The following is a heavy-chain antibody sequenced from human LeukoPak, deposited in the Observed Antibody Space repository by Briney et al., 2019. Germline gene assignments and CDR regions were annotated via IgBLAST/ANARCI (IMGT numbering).Heavy chain of an antibody. CDR3: ARIYGSGSYVLYYYYMDV. V-gene: IGHV4-34*01. CDR2: INHSGST. J-gene: IGHJ6*03. Sequence: PSETLSLTCAVYGGSFSGYYWSWIRQPPGKGLEWIGEINHSGSTNYNPSLKSRVTISVDTSKNQFSLKLSSVTAADTAVYYCARIYGSGSYVLYYYYMDVWGKGTTVTVSS. D-gene: IGHD3-10*01. CDR1: GGSFSGYY.